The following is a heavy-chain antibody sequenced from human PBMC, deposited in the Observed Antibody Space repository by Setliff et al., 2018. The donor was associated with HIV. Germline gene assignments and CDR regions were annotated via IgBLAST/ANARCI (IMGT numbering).Heavy chain of an antibody. J-gene: IGHJ4*02. CDR1: GGSVSSPSYY. V-gene: IGHV4-39*07. Sequence: SETLSLTCAVSGGSVSSPSYYWGWIRQPPGKGLEWIGSVYNSGITFKNPSLKSRVSISVDKSKSQFSLKLSSVTAADTAVYYCGGNGYYSIDYWGQGTLVTVSS. CDR2: VYNSGIT. CDR3: GGNGYYSIDY. D-gene: IGHD3-22*01.